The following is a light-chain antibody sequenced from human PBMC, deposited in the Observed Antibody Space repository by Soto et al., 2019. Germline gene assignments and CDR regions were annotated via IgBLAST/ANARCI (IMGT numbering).Light chain of an antibody. CDR3: DQRSSGLT. V-gene: IGKV3-11*01. CDR1: QSIRNF. J-gene: IGKJ4*01. CDR2: DTS. Sequence: ETVLTQSPATLSLSPGERATLSCRASQSIRNFLAWYQQTPGQAPRLLIYDTSNRAPGIPARFSGSWSGTDFTLTISSLEPEDCAVYYCDQRSSGLTFGGGTKVEIK.